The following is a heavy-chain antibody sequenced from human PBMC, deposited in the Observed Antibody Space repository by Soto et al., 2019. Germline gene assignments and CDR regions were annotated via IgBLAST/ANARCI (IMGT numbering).Heavy chain of an antibody. V-gene: IGHV3-23*01. J-gene: IGHJ4*02. CDR3: AKSGGYSGYEWFYFDY. CDR1: GFTFRTYT. Sequence: TGGSLRLSCVASGFTFRTYTMNWVRQAPGKGLEWVSGIRGFSPYTYYADSVKGRFTISRDNSKNTLYLQMNSLRAEDTAVYYCAKSGGYSGYEWFYFDYWGQGTLVTVSS. CDR2: IRGFSPYT. D-gene: IGHD5-12*01.